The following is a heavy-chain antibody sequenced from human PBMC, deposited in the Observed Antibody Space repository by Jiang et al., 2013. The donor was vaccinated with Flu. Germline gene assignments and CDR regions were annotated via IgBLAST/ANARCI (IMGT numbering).Heavy chain of an antibody. CDR3: ARAADSSNQYFFDY. D-gene: IGHD6-13*01. J-gene: IGHJ4*02. CDR2: TNPSGGST. V-gene: IGHV1-46*01. CDR1: GYTFTRYY. Sequence: CGAEVKKPGASVKVSCKASGYTFTRYYMHWVRQAPGQGLEWMGITNPSGGSTSYAQKFQGRVTMTRDTSTNTVYMELSSLRSEDTAVYYCARAADSSNQYFFDYWAREPWSPSPQ.